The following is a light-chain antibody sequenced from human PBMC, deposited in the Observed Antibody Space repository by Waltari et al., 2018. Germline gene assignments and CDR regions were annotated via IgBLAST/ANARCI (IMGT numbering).Light chain of an antibody. V-gene: IGKV4-1*01. CDR2: WAS. Sequence: DIVMTQSPDSLAGSLGERASINRKSSQSVLYSSNNKNYLAWYQHKPGQPPKLLIYWASSRESGVPDRFSGSGSGTDFTLTISSLQAEDVAIYYCQQYYSTPLTFGGGTKVEIK. J-gene: IGKJ4*01. CDR3: QQYYSTPLT. CDR1: QSVLYSSNNKNY.